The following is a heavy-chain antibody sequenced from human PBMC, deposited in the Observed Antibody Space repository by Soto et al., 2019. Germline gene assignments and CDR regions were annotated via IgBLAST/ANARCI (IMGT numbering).Heavy chain of an antibody. CDR1: GFTFSSYS. J-gene: IGHJ4*02. CDR3: ARGITIVRGVIYFDY. D-gene: IGHD3-10*01. Sequence: GGSLRLSCAASGFTFSSYSMNWVRQAPGKGLEWVSSISSSSSYIYYADSVKGRFTISRDNAKNSLYLQMNSLRAEDTAVYYCARGITIVRGVIYFDYWGQGTLVTVSS. V-gene: IGHV3-21*01. CDR2: ISSSSSYI.